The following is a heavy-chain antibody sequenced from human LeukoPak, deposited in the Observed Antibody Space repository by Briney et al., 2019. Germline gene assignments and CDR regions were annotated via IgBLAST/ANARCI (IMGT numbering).Heavy chain of an antibody. D-gene: IGHD3-10*01. CDR3: ARGWFGELLGDY. CDR1: GFTFSSYG. Sequence: GRSLRLSCAASGFTFSSYGMHWVRQAPGKGLEWVSVIYTGGNTYYADSVKGRFTISRHNSKNTLYLQMNSLRAEDTAVYYCARGWFGELLGDYWGQGTLVTVSS. CDR2: IYTGGNT. J-gene: IGHJ4*02. V-gene: IGHV3-53*04.